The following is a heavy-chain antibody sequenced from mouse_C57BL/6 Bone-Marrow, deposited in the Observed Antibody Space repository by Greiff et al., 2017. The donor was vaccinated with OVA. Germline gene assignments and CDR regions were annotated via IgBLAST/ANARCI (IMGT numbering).Heavy chain of an antibody. CDR2: IWSDGST. CDR3: ARHALGHYYAVDY. J-gene: IGHJ4*01. D-gene: IGHD4-1*01. V-gene: IGHV2-6-1*01. Sequence: VKLVESGPGLVAPSQSLSITCTVSGFSLTSYGVHWVRQPPGKGLEWLVVIWSDGSTTYNSALKSRLSISKDNSKSQVFLKRNSLQTDDTAMYYCARHALGHYYAVDYWGQGTAVTVSS. CDR1: GFSLTSYG.